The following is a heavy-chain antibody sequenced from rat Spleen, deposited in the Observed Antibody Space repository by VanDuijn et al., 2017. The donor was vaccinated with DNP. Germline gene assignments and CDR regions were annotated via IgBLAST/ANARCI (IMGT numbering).Heavy chain of an antibody. V-gene: IGHV5-22*01. D-gene: IGHD1-10*01. CDR1: GFTFSDYY. CDR2: ISYEGSST. CDR3: ARRGYNNAWYFDF. Sequence: EVQLVGSGGGLVQPGRSLTLSFAASGFTFSDYYMAWVRQAPKKGLEWVASISYEGSSTYYGDSVKGRFTISRDNAKSTLYLQMNSLRSEDTATFYCARRGYNNAWYFDFWGPGTMVTVSS. J-gene: IGHJ1*01.